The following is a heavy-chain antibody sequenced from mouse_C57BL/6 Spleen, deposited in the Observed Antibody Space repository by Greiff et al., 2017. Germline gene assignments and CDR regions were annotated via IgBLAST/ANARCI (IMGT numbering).Heavy chain of an antibody. Sequence: VQLKLSGAELVKPGASVKLSCTASGFNIKDYYMHWVKQRTEQGLVWIGRIDPEDGETKYAPNFQGKATITADTSPNTAYLQRSSLTSEDAAVYYCARSELTGTVWYFGGWGTGTTVTVAS. J-gene: IGHJ1*03. CDR2: IDPEDGET. CDR1: GFNIKDYY. D-gene: IGHD4-1*01. CDR3: ARSELTGTVWYFGG. V-gene: IGHV14-2*01.